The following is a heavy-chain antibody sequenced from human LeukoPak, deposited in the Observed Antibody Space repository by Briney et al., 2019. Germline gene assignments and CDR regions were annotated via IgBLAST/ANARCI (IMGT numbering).Heavy chain of an antibody. CDR3: VRERIYYSDLAYKERENFDP. V-gene: IGHV3-74*01. CDR1: GFTFSLYW. CDR2: LNEDGTTA. D-gene: IGHD1-26*01. Sequence: GGSLRLSCAASGFTFSLYWMHWVRQDPGKRLMWVSRLNEDGTTADYADSVKGRFTMSRDTAKGKVFLQMRSLTVEDTAIYFCVRERIYYSDLAYKERENFDPWGRGTLVTVSS. J-gene: IGHJ5*02.